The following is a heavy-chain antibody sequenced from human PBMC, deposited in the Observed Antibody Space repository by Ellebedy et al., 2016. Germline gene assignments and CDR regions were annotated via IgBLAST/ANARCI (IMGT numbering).Heavy chain of an antibody. CDR2: ISPDGGSV. Sequence: GESLKISCAASGFSFSTYWMHWVRDAPGKGLMWISRISPDGGSVRYADSVKGRFTISRDNAKNTLYLQMNSLRAEDTAVYYCASLGMITPRTIPETLRTEAYYYGLDVWGQGTTVTVSS. J-gene: IGHJ6*02. D-gene: IGHD3-9*01. CDR1: GFSFSTYW. CDR3: ASLGMITPRTIPETLRTEAYYYGLDV. V-gene: IGHV3-74*01.